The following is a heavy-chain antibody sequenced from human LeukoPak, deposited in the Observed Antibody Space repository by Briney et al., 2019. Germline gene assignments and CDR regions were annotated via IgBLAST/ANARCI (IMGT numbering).Heavy chain of an antibody. CDR2: LEHTRST. D-gene: IGHD2-8*01. CDR1: GVSIIDYS. V-gene: IGHV4-59*08. CDR3: ARVSRSESGVHP. Sequence: AGTLSLTCTGSGVSIIDYSWRWIRQPPGKCLKWLRYLEHTRSTNYNPSLRSRLTMSVDTSKRHFSLKLRSVTAADTAVYYCARVSRSESGVHPWGQGTLVTVCS. J-gene: IGHJ5*02.